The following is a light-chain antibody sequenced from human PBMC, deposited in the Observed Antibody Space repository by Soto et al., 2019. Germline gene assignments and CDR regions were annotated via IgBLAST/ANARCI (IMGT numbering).Light chain of an antibody. J-gene: IGKJ1*01. V-gene: IGKV1-27*01. CDR3: QKYNSAPRT. Sequence: DIQMTQSPSSLSASVGDSVTITCRASQGISHDLAWYQQKPGKVPKLLIYAANTLQSGVPSRFSGSGSGTDFTLTISSLQPEDGATYYCQKYNSAPRTFGQGTKVEIK. CDR2: AAN. CDR1: QGISHD.